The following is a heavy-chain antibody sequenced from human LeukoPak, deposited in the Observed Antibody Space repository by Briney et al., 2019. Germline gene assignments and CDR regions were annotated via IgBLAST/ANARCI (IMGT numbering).Heavy chain of an antibody. CDR3: ASGGTYPDY. CDR2: ISPNSGGT. J-gene: IGHJ4*02. CDR1: GYTFTGYY. Sequence: ASVKVSCKASGYTFTGYYMHWVRQAPGQGVEWVGWISPNSGGTNYAQQFQERVNMTREPSINTAYMELSRLRADDPAVYYCASGGTYPDYWGQGTLVTVSS. D-gene: IGHD3-16*02. V-gene: IGHV1-2*02.